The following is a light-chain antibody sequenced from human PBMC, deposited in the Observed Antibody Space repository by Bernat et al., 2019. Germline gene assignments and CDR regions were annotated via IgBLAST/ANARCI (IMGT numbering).Light chain of an antibody. V-gene: IGLV2-14*03. J-gene: IGLJ3*02. Sequence: QSALTQPASVSGSPGQSITISCTGTSSDVGAYNYVSWYQQHPGKATKLMIYDVSDRPSGVSNRFSGAKSGNTASLTISGLQAEDEAEYFCGSYRMDSTLVFGGGTKLTVL. CDR2: DVS. CDR1: SSDVGAYNY. CDR3: GSYRMDSTLV.